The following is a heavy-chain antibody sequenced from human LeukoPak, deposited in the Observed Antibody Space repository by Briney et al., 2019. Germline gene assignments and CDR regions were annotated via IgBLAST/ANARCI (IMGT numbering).Heavy chain of an antibody. D-gene: IGHD3-22*01. J-gene: IGHJ2*01. CDR1: GGSFIGHY. CDR2: IYYLGAT. V-gene: IGHV4-59*11. CDR3: ARNYYDDSGSFATYWYFDL. Sequence: SETLSLTCTVSGGSFIGHYWSWIRQPPGKGLEWIGNIYYLGATSYNASLKSGVTISLDTPKNQFSLKLTSVTAADSAIYYCARNYYDDSGSFATYWYFDLWGRGTLVTVSS.